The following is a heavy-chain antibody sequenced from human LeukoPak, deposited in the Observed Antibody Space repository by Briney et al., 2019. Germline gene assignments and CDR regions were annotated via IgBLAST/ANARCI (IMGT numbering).Heavy chain of an antibody. D-gene: IGHD6-19*01. J-gene: IGHJ4*02. Sequence: SETLSLTCAVYGGSFSGYYWSWIRQPPGKGLEWLGEINHSGSTNYNPSLKSRVTISVDTSKNQFSLKLSSVTAADTAVYYCARRTRARLPGIAVASPYDYWGQGTLVTVSS. CDR2: INHSGST. CDR3: ARRTRARLPGIAVASPYDY. V-gene: IGHV4-34*01. CDR1: GGSFSGYY.